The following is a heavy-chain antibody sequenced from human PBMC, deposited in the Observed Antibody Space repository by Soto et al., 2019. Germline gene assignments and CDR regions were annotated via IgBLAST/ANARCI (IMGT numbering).Heavy chain of an antibody. D-gene: IGHD1-7*01. CDR1: GDSVSSVGSY. Sequence: SETMSLTCTVSGDSVSSVGSYGSWIRQPPGKGLEWIGYFYYSGSTNYIPSLKSRVTISVDTSKNQFSLKLSSVTAADTAVYFCARNIQRNYRGVFYYWGQRTLVTVSS. CDR3: ARNIQRNYRGVFYY. CDR2: FYYSGST. V-gene: IGHV4-61*08. J-gene: IGHJ4*02.